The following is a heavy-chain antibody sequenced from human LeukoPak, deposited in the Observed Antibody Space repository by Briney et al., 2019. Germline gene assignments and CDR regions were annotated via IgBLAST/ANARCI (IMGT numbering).Heavy chain of an antibody. V-gene: IGHV3-23*01. J-gene: IGHJ4*02. CDR2: ISGSGDST. CDR1: GGSISSYY. CDR3: AKDRLLNCRGDCYIFDY. D-gene: IGHD2-21*02. Sequence: ETLSLTYTVSGGSISSYYWSWVRQTPGKGLEWVSSISGSGDSTFYADSVKGRFSISRDNSKNTLYLQVNGLRTEDTAVYYCAKDRLLNCRGDCYIFDYWGQGTVVTVSS.